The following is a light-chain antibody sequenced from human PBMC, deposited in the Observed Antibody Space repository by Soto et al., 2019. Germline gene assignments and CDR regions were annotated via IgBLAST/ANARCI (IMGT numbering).Light chain of an antibody. CDR2: KAT. J-gene: IGKJ1*01. Sequence: DIQMTQSPSSLSASVGDRVTITCRASQSISSYLNWYQQKPGKAPKLLIYKATSLESGVPSRFSGSGSGTEFTLTISSLQPDDFATYYCQQYNSYPRTFGQGIKVEIK. CDR1: QSISSY. CDR3: QQYNSYPRT. V-gene: IGKV1-5*03.